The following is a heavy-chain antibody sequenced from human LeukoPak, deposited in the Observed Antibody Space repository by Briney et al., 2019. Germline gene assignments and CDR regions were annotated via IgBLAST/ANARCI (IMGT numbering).Heavy chain of an antibody. CDR1: GYTFTGYY. CDR2: INPNSGGT. CDR3: ASSIVGATIDP. Sequence: ASVKLSCKAAGYTFTGYYMHWVRQAPGQGLGWMGWINPNSGGTNYAQKFQGRVAMTRDTSIRTAYMELSRLRSDDTAVYYCASSIVGATIDPWGQGTLVTVSS. J-gene: IGHJ5*02. V-gene: IGHV1-2*02. D-gene: IGHD1-26*01.